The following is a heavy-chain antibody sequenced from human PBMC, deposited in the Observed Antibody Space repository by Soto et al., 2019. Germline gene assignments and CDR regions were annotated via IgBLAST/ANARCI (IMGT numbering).Heavy chain of an antibody. V-gene: IGHV1-69*01. CDR3: ARELMISGPGAFDI. CDR2: IIPIFGTA. CDR1: GGTFSRHG. Sequence: QVQLVQSGAEVRKPGSSVKVSCKASGGTFSRHGISWVRQAPGQGLEWMGGIIPIFGTANYAQKFQGRVTITADESTSTAYMELSSLRSEDTAVYYCARELMISGPGAFDIWGQGTMVTVSS. J-gene: IGHJ3*02. D-gene: IGHD3-22*01.